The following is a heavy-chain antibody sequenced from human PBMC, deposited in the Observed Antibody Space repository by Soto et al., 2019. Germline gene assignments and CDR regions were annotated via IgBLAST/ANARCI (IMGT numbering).Heavy chain of an antibody. J-gene: IGHJ6*02. D-gene: IGHD1-26*01. CDR1: GYTFTTYA. CDR3: GRSVVGATGEILYNAMDV. V-gene: IGHV1-3*01. Sequence: QVQLVQSGAEVKKPGASVKVSCKASGYTFTTYALHWVRQAPGQRPEWMGWINPASGHTKYSKKFQDRVTITRDTSASTGYMELSRLRSEVTAVYYCGRSVVGATGEILYNAMDVWGQGTTVTVSS. CDR2: INPASGHT.